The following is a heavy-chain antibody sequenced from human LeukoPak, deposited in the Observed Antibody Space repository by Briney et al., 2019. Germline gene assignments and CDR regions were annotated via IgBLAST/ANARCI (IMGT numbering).Heavy chain of an antibody. CDR2: ISYDGSNK. Sequence: GRSLRLSCAASGFTFSSYAMHWVRQAPGKGLEWVAVISYDGSNKYYADSVKGRFTISRDNSKNTLYLQMNSLRAEDTAVYYCARGLGPQDVWGQGTTVTVSS. CDR1: GFTFSSYA. J-gene: IGHJ6*02. D-gene: IGHD3-10*01. CDR3: ARGLGPQDV. V-gene: IGHV3-30-3*01.